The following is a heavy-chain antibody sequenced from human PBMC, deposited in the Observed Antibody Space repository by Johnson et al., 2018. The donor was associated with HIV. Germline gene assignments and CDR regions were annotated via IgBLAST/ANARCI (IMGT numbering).Heavy chain of an antibody. V-gene: IGHV3-30*04. Sequence: QEKLVESGGGVVQPGRSLRLSCAASGFIFSDYAMHWVRLAPGKGLEWVAVTSYDEIKKNYADSVKGRFTISRDNAKNSLYLQMNSLRAEDTAVYYCARDPDGTTGTTYPDAAFDIWGQGTMVTVSS. CDR1: GFIFSDYA. CDR3: ARDPDGTTGTTYPDAAFDI. CDR2: TSYDEIKK. J-gene: IGHJ3*02. D-gene: IGHD1-1*01.